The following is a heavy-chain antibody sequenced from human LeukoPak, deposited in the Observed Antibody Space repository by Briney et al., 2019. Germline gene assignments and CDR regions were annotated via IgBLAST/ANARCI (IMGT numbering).Heavy chain of an antibody. CDR3: ARTRTFGETSDAFDI. Sequence: PGGSLRLSCAASGFTFSSYWMSWVRQAPGKGLEWVANIKQDGSEKYYVDSVKGRFTISRDNSKNTLYLQMNSLRAEDTAVYYCARTRTFGETSDAFDIWGQGTMVTVSS. CDR1: GFTFSSYW. V-gene: IGHV3-7*01. CDR2: IKQDGSEK. J-gene: IGHJ3*02. D-gene: IGHD3-10*01.